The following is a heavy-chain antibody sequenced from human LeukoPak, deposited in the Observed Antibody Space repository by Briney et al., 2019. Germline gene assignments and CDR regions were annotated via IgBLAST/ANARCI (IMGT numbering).Heavy chain of an antibody. Sequence: GGSLRLSCAASGFTFSNAWMSWVRQAPGKGLEWVSRIKSKTDGGTTDYAAPVKGRFTISRDDSKNTLYLQMNSLKTEDTAVYYCTTDFSDFWSGYYRSQNWFDPWGQGTLVTVSS. CDR1: GFTFSNAW. CDR2: IKSKTDGGTT. D-gene: IGHD3-3*01. J-gene: IGHJ5*02. V-gene: IGHV3-15*01. CDR3: TTDFSDFWSGYYRSQNWFDP.